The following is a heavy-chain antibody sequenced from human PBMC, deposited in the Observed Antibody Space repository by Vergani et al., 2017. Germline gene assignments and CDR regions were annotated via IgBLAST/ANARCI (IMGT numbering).Heavy chain of an antibody. CDR3: AVRPRVNLVGGEFVTKRTFDY. CDR1: GESFSSFY. CDR2: INNDDDT. Sequence: QVQLQQWGAGVVKPSGTLSLTCAVFGESFSSFYWSWIRQPPGKGLEWIGEINNDDDTNYNPSLVSRVTVSRDTAKTQFSLNLMSVTAADAAMYYCAVRPRVNLVGGEFVTKRTFDYWSQGSLVTVSS. D-gene: IGHD2-8*02. V-gene: IGHV4-34*02. J-gene: IGHJ4*02.